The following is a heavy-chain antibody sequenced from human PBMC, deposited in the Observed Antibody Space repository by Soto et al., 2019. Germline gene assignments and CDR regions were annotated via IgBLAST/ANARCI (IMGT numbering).Heavy chain of an antibody. CDR2: IYYSGST. CDR3: AGFVVPASRNSDFDY. V-gene: IGHV4-39*01. CDR1: GISASTSDYY. J-gene: IGHJ4*02. Sequence: SETLSLTCTVSGISASTSDYYWGWVRQPPGKGLDWIGNIYYSGSTFYNPSLRSRVTLSVDTSKNQFSLRLNSVTVADTAVYFCAGFVVPASRNSDFDYWGQGTLVTVSS. D-gene: IGHD2-15*01.